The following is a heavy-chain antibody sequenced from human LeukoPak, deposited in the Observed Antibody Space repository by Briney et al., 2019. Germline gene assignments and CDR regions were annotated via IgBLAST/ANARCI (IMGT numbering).Heavy chain of an antibody. CDR1: GFTFSLYT. J-gene: IGHJ3*02. Sequence: PGGSLRLSCAASGFTFSLYTMNWARQAPGKGLEWVSYISSSSTIYYADSVKGRFTISRDNARKSLYLQMNSLRAGDTAVYYCARGASVVAGSDNAFDIWGQGTMVTVSS. CDR3: ARGASVVAGSDNAFDI. CDR2: ISSSSTI. V-gene: IGHV3-48*04. D-gene: IGHD6-19*01.